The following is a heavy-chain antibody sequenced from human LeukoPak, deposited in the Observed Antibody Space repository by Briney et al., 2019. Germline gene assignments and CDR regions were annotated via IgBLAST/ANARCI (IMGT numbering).Heavy chain of an antibody. Sequence: SETLSLTCTVSGSSISSGGYYWNWIRQHPGKGLEWIGYIYYSGSTYYNPSLKSRVTISVDTSNNQFSLKLSSVTAADTAVYYCARVIMVRGVIKTGWFDPWGQEPWSPFP. D-gene: IGHD3-10*01. CDR3: ARVIMVRGVIKTGWFDP. CDR1: GSSISSGGYY. V-gene: IGHV4-31*03. J-gene: IGHJ5*02. CDR2: IYYSGST.